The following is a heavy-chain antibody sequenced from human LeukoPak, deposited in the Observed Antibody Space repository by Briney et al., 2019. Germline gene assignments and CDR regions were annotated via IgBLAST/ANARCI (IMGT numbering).Heavy chain of an antibody. J-gene: IGHJ4*02. D-gene: IGHD2-15*01. V-gene: IGHV4-39*07. CDR3: ARLDWWRHRTRIDY. Sequence: PSETLSLTCTVSGGSISSSNYYWGWIRQPPGKGLEWIGSIYYSGSTYYNPSLKSRVTISVDTSKNQFSLKLSSVTAADTAVYYCARLDWWRHRTRIDYWGQGTLVTVSS. CDR2: IYYSGST. CDR1: GGSISSSNYY.